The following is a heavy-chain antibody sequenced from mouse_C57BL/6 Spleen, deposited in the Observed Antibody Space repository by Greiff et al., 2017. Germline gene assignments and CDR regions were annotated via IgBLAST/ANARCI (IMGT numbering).Heavy chain of an antibody. D-gene: IGHD1-1*01. J-gene: IGHJ4*01. CDR1: GYTFTSYW. CDR2: IHPNSGST. V-gene: IGHV1-64*01. Sequence: VQLQQPGAELVKPGASVKLSCKASGYTFTSYWMHWVKQRPGQGLEWLGMIHPNSGSTNYNEKFKSKATLTVDKSSSTSYMQLSSLTSEDSAVYYCARGGYGSSYDAMDYWGQGTSVTVSS. CDR3: ARGGYGSSYDAMDY.